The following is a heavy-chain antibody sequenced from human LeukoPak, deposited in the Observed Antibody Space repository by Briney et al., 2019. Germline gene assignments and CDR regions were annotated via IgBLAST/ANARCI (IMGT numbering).Heavy chain of an antibody. J-gene: IGHJ4*02. CDR3: TTELDVRPNHY. CDR2: IKRKSDGGTT. D-gene: IGHD1-14*01. CDR1: GFTFSDYY. Sequence: PGGSLRLSCAASGFTFSDYYMSWICQAPGKGLEWVGRIKRKSDGGTTDYAAPVKGRFTISRDDSKNTLYLQMNSLKSEDTAVYYCTTELDVRPNHYWGQGTLVTVSS. V-gene: IGHV3-15*01.